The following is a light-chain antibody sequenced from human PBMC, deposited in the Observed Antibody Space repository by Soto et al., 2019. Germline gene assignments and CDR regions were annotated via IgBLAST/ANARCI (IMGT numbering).Light chain of an antibody. J-gene: IGKJ1*01. Sequence: TQSPSSLSASVGERATLSCRASQSVSSYYLAWYQQKPGQAPRLLIYAASSRATGIPDRFSGGGSGTDFTLTISRLEPEDFAVYYCQQCGSSPWTFGQGTKVDIK. CDR3: QQCGSSPWT. V-gene: IGKV3-20*01. CDR2: AAS. CDR1: QSVSSYY.